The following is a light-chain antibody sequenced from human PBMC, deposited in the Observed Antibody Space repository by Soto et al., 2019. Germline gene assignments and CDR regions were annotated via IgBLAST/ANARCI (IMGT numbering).Light chain of an antibody. V-gene: IGKV3-20*01. CDR2: GAS. Sequence: EIVLTQSPCTLSLSPGERATLSWRSSQSISSSYLAWYQQKPGQAPRLLIYGASSRATGIPDRFSGSESGTEFTLTISRLEPEDFEVYYCQQYGSSPRTFGQGTKVDI. CDR3: QQYGSSPRT. J-gene: IGKJ1*01. CDR1: QSISSSY.